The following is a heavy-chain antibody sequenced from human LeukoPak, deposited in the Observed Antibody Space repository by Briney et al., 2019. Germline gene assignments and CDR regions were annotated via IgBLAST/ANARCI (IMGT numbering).Heavy chain of an antibody. CDR2: FDPEDGET. J-gene: IGHJ4*02. CDR1: GYTXTELS. D-gene: IGHD3-10*01. Sequence: ASVKVSCKVSGYTXTELSMHWVRQAPGKGLEWMGGFDPEDGETIYGQKFQGRVTMTEDTSTDTAYMELSSLRSEDTAVYYCATCNPYYYGSRNLKELDYWGQGTLVTVSS. V-gene: IGHV1-24*01. CDR3: ATCNPYYYGSRNLKELDY.